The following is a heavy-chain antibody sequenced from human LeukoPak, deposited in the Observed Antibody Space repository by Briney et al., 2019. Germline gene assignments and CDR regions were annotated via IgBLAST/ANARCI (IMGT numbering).Heavy chain of an antibody. CDR2: ISGSGGST. CDR3: AKGDPYYYDSSGYREDY. D-gene: IGHD3-22*01. V-gene: IGHV3-23*01. J-gene: IGHJ4*02. CDR1: GFTFSSYA. Sequence: GGSLRLSCAASGFTFSSYAMSWVRQAPGKGLEWVSAISGSGGSTYYADSVKGRFTISRDNSKNTLYLQMNSLRAEGTAVYYCAKGDPYYYDSSGYREDYWGQGTLVTVSS.